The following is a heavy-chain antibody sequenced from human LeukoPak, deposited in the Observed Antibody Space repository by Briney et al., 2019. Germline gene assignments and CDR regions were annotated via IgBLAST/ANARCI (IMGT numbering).Heavy chain of an antibody. CDR3: ARIEMATIID. D-gene: IGHD5-24*01. V-gene: IGHV4-30-2*01. Sequence: PSQTLSLTCTVSGGSISSGGYYWSWIRQPPGKGLEWIGYIYHSGSTYYNPSLKSRVTISVDRSKNQFSLKLSSVTAADTAVYYCARIEMATIIDWGQGTLVTVSS. CDR1: GGSISSGGYY. J-gene: IGHJ4*02. CDR2: IYHSGST.